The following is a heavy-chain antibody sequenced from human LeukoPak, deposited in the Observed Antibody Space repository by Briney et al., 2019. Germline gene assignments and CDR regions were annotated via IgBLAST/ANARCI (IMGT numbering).Heavy chain of an antibody. CDR3: ATGTIYCSSCSDDY. CDR1: GYSLTELS. D-gene: IGHD2-2*01. Sequence: ASVKVSCKVSGYSLTELSTHWVRQAPGKGLEWMGGFDPDDGETPLFAQKFQGRVSLTEDTSTDTAYMELSSLSSEDTAVYYCATGTIYCSSCSDDYWGQGTLVTVSS. V-gene: IGHV1-24*01. CDR2: FDPDDGET. J-gene: IGHJ4*02.